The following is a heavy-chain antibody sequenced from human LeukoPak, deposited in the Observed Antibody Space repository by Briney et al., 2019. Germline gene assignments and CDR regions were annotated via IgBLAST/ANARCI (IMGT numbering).Heavy chain of an antibody. CDR1: GGTFSSYA. CDR3: ARGYSGNSGYFQH. V-gene: IGHV1-69*13. CDR2: IIPIFGTA. Sequence: SVKVSCKASGGTFSSYAISWVRQAPGQGLEWMGGIIPIFGTANYAQRFQGRVTITADESTSTAYMELSSLRSEDTAVYYCARGYSGNSGYFQHWGQGTLVTVSS. J-gene: IGHJ1*01. D-gene: IGHD1-26*01.